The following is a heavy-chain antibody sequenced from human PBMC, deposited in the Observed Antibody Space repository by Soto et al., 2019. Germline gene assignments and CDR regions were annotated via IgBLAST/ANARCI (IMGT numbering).Heavy chain of an antibody. J-gene: IGHJ4*02. CDR1: GYSFAGYW. CDR2: SDPSDSQT. CDR3: ARQIYDSDTGPNFQYYFDS. D-gene: IGHD3-22*01. Sequence: GESLKISCKGSGYSFAGYWIAWVRQKPGKGLEWMGRSDPSDSQTYYSPSFRGHVTISATKSITTVFLQWSSLRASDTAMYYCARQIYDSDTGPNFQYYFDSWGQGTPVPVSS. V-gene: IGHV5-10-1*01.